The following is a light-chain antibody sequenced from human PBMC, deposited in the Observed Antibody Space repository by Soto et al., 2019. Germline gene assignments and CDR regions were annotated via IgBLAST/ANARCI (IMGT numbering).Light chain of an antibody. CDR3: QQYGSSRRWK. V-gene: IGKV3-20*01. J-gene: IGKJ1*01. Sequence: EIVLTHSPGTLSFSPLEIATLSCSSSQSVSSSYLSWYQQKPGQAPRLLIYGASSRATGIPDRFSGSGSGTDFTLTISRLEPEDFAVYYCQQYGSSRRWKFGQGTKVDIK. CDR1: QSVSSSY. CDR2: GAS.